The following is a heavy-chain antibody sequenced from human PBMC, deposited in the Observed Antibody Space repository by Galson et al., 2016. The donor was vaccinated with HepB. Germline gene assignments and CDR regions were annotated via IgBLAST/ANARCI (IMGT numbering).Heavy chain of an antibody. CDR1: GGSVFSYD. CDR3: ARDQDFYGFHGTFDI. V-gene: IGHV4-4*07. Sequence: SETLSLTCSVSGGSVFSYDWAWIRRPAGKGLEWIGRIYRGGAPSYNPSLRRRLTSSLDPSQNQVSLWLSSVTAADAAIYYCARDQDFYGFHGTFDIWGRGTVVAVSS. J-gene: IGHJ3*02. CDR2: IYRGGAP. D-gene: IGHD3-10*01.